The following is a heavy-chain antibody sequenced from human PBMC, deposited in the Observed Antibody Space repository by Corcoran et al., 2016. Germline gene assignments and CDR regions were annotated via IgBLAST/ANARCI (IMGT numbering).Heavy chain of an antibody. CDR3: ARGAYYKEWFDP. D-gene: IGHD1-26*01. CDR1: GDSVSSNSAT. Sequence: QVHLQQSGPGLVKPSQTLSLTCAISGDSVSSNSATWNWIRQSPSRGLEWLGRTYYRSKWNNDYAVSVKSRITIHPDTSKNQVSLQLNSVTPEDTAVYDCARGAYYKEWFDPWGQGTLVTVSS. V-gene: IGHV6-1*01. CDR2: TYYRSKWNN. J-gene: IGHJ5*02.